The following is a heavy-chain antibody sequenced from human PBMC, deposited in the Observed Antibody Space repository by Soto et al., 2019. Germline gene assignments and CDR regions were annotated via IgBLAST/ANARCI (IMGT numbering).Heavy chain of an antibody. J-gene: IGHJ6*02. Sequence: PGGSLRLSCAASGFTFSSYSMNWVRQAPGKGLEWVSYISSSSSTIYYADSVKGRFTISRDNAKNSLYLQMNSLRDEDTAVYYCARDNQADTAMVIFKDGMDVWGQGTTVTVSS. D-gene: IGHD5-18*01. CDR1: GFTFSSYS. CDR2: ISSSSSTI. CDR3: ARDNQADTAMVIFKDGMDV. V-gene: IGHV3-48*02.